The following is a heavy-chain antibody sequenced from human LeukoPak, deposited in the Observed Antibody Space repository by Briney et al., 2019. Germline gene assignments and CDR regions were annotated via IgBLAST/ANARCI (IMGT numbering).Heavy chain of an antibody. CDR1: GFTFSSYG. Sequence: GGSLRLSCAASGFTFSSYGMHWVRQAPGKGLEWVAVISYDGSNKYYADSVKGRFTISRDNSKNTLYLQMNSLRAEDTAVYYCAKDSDHSGYFTPYFDYWGQGTLVTVSS. D-gene: IGHD5-12*01. J-gene: IGHJ4*02. CDR3: AKDSDHSGYFTPYFDY. V-gene: IGHV3-30*18. CDR2: ISYDGSNK.